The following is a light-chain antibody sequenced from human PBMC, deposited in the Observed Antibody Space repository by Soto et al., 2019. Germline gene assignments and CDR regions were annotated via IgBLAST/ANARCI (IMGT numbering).Light chain of an antibody. J-gene: IGKJ4*01. CDR1: QIVFSNSKNRNH. CDR3: HQYFRSPIT. CDR2: CAT. V-gene: IGKV4-1*01. Sequence: IVMTQPPDSLAVSLVDSATIKCQSSQIVFSNSKNRNHLSCYQEKPGQPPTLPIYCATTRKSGLPDRFSGSGSGTDFTLTVSGLQAEDVAIYYCHQYFRSPITFGGGTKVDIK.